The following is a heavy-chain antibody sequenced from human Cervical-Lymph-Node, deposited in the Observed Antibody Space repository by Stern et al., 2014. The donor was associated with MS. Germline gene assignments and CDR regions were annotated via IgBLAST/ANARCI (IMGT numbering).Heavy chain of an antibody. V-gene: IGHV3-48*01. J-gene: IGHJ5*01. CDR1: GFPLSIYS. D-gene: IGHD1-1*01. CDR2: ISTISTI. Sequence: EVQLVESGGGLVQPGGSLRLSCAASGFPLSIYSMNWVRQAPGKGLEWVSYISTISTIYYADSVKGRFTIARDNAKNSLYLQMNSLRAEDTAVYFCARDDWVERLDSWGQGTLVTVSS. CDR3: ARDDWVERLDS.